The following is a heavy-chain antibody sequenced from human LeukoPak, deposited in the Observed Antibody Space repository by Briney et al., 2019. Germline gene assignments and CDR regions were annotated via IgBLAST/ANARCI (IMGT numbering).Heavy chain of an antibody. J-gene: IGHJ4*02. CDR2: THHSGAT. D-gene: IGHD7-27*01. CDR1: AYSISSGYF. CDR3: TREVWGSTFPDY. V-gene: IGHV4-38-2*02. Sequence: SETLSLTCSVSAYSISSGYFWGWIRQPPGKGPEWIATTHHSGATYYNPSLKSRVTLSVDTSKNQVSLKMTSVTAADTAVYYCTREVWGSTFPDYWGQGTLVTVSS.